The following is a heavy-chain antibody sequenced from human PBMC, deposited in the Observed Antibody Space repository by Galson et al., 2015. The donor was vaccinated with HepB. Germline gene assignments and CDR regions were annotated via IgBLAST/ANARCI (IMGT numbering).Heavy chain of an antibody. J-gene: IGHJ3*01. V-gene: IGHV4-34*01. CDR3: AAGDITVAQGTFNL. Sequence: ETLSLPCAVYGGSLSGHYWSWIRQPPGRGLEWIGEANQSGSTNYNPSLKSRVTMSVGTSENEFSLKLTSVTAADTAVYYCAAGDITVAQGTFNLWGRGTVVTVSS. CDR2: ANQSGST. CDR1: GGSLSGHY. D-gene: IGHD6-19*01.